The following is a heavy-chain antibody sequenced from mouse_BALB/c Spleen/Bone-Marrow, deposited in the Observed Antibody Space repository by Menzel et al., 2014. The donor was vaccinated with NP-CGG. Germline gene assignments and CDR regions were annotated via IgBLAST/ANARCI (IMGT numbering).Heavy chain of an antibody. Sequence: QVQLQQSGSVLVRPGASVKLSCKASGYTFTSSWMHWAKQRPGQSLEWIGEIHPNSGNTNYNEKFKGKATLTVDTSSSTAYVDLSSLTSEDSAVYYCARYWSGFAYWGQGTLVTVSA. V-gene: IGHV1S130*01. CDR1: GYTFTSSW. J-gene: IGHJ3*01. D-gene: IGHD4-1*01. CDR2: IHPNSGNT. CDR3: ARYWSGFAY.